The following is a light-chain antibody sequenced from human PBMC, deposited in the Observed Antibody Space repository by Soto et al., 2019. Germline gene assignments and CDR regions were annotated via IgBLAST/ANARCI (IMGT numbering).Light chain of an antibody. Sequence: EIVLTQSPGTLSLSPGERATLSCRASQSVSSSYLAWYQHKPGQAPRLLIYGASSRATGIPDRFSGSGSGTDFTLTISRLEPEDFAVYYCQQYGSSPHTCGQGNKLEI. CDR3: QQYGSSPHT. CDR1: QSVSSSY. J-gene: IGKJ2*01. V-gene: IGKV3-20*01. CDR2: GAS.